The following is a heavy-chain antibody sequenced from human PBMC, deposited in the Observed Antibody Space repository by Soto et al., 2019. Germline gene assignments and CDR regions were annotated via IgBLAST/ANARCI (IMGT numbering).Heavy chain of an antibody. D-gene: IGHD3-22*01. CDR1: GRSIRSGDSY. V-gene: IGHV4-30-4*01. Sequence: PPETLCVTCTILGRSIRSGDSYWSWIGQPPGKGLEWIGYIYYSGSTYYNPSLKSRVTISVDTSKNQFSLKLSSVTAADTAVYYCARFITMIVVVWGPSAFDIWCQGTMGT. CDR2: IYYSGST. J-gene: IGHJ3*02. CDR3: ARFITMIVVVWGPSAFDI.